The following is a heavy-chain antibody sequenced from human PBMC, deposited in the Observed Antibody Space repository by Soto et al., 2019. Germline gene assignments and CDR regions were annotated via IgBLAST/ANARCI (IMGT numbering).Heavy chain of an antibody. D-gene: IGHD2-2*01. CDR3: AREYPDYCRTTHCPVGP. Sequence: QLQLVESGPRLVKPSETLSLTCSVSGASISGSTYYWAWIRQPPGRGLEWIGTTSESGNTFYHPSLKSRVTISVDTSKNQFSLRLTSVTAADPAVYYCAREYPDYCRTTHCPVGPWGQGTLVTVSS. V-gene: IGHV4-39*02. CDR2: TSESGNT. J-gene: IGHJ5*02. CDR1: GASISGSTYY.